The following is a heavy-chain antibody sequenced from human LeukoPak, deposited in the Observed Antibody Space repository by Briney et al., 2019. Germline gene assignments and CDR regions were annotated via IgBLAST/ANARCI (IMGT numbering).Heavy chain of an antibody. J-gene: IGHJ3*02. V-gene: IGHV3-7*01. CDR3: ARVAVMGAAGYCSPTTCCGVTFDI. Sequence: PGGSLRLSCAASGFTFNNYWMSWVRQAPGKGLEWVANIKQHGSEKYYVDSVKGRFTISRDNAKDSVYLQMDSLRAEDTAVYYCARVAVMGAAGYCSPTTCCGVTFDIWGQGTMVTVSS. D-gene: IGHD2-2*01. CDR2: IKQHGSEK. CDR1: GFTFNNYW.